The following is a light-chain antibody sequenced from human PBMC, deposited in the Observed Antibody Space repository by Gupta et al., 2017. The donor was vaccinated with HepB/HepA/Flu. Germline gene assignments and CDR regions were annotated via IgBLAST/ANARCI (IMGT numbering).Light chain of an antibody. CDR2: SAS. CDR3: QQFNSYPIT. V-gene: IGKV1-9*01. J-gene: IGKJ5*01. CDR1: QDINTY. Sequence: DIQLTQSPSFLSASVEDRVTITCRASQDINTYLIWYQQKPGKAPKLLIYSASTLQSGVPSGFSGSGSGTEFALTISSLQPEDFATYYCQQFNSYPITFGQGTRLDIK.